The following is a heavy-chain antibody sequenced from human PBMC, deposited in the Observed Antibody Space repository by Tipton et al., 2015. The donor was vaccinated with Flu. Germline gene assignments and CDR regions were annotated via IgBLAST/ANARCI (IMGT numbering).Heavy chain of an antibody. J-gene: IGHJ4*02. D-gene: IGHD3-22*01. V-gene: IGHV4-38-2*02. CDR1: GFSISVGYY. Sequence: TLSLTCNVSGFSISVGYYWAWVRQPPGKGLEWIGSFSGSGTTFYSPSLKSRVTISGDTSKNQFSLKLNSVSAADTAIYYCARVGSDSSALDWGQGTRVTVSS. CDR3: ARVGSDSSALD. CDR2: FSGSGTT.